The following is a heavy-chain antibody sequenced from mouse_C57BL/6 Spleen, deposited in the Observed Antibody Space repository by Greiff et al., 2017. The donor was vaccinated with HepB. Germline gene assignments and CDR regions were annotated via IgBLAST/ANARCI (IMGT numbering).Heavy chain of an antibody. Sequence: VQLQQSGPELVKPGASVKIPCKASGYTFTDYNMDWVKQSHGKSLEWIGDINPNNGGTIYNQKFKGKATLTVDKSSSTAYMELRSLTSEDTAVYYCARRIYYYGSRYWYFDVWGTGTTVTVSS. J-gene: IGHJ1*03. V-gene: IGHV1-18*01. CDR1: GYTFTDYN. CDR2: INPNNGGT. CDR3: ARRIYYYGSRYWYFDV. D-gene: IGHD1-1*01.